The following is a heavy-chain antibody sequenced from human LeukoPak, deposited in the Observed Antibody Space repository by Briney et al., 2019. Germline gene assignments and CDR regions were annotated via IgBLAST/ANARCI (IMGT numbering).Heavy chain of an antibody. D-gene: IGHD3-10*01. V-gene: IGHV3-21*04. CDR2: ISSSSSYI. Sequence: PGGSLRLSCAASGFTFSSYSMNWVRQAPGKGLEWVSSISSSSSYIYYADSVKGRFTISRDNAKNSLYLQMNSLRAEDTAVYYCANVLLWFGEQNYFDYWGQGTLVTVSS. CDR1: GFTFSSYS. CDR3: ANVLLWFGEQNYFDY. J-gene: IGHJ4*02.